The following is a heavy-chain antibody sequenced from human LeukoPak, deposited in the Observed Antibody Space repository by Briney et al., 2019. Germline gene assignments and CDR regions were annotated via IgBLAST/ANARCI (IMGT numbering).Heavy chain of an antibody. CDR1: GFTFSSYW. CDR3: ARYCSGGSCYSSYYYGMDV. Sequence: GGSLRLSCAASGFTFSSYWMSWVRQAPGKGLEWVANIKQDGSEKYYVDSVKGRFTISRDNAKNSLYLQMNSLRAEDTAVYYCARYCSGGSCYSSYYYGMDVWGQGTTVTVSS. V-gene: IGHV3-7*01. J-gene: IGHJ6*02. D-gene: IGHD2-15*01. CDR2: IKQDGSEK.